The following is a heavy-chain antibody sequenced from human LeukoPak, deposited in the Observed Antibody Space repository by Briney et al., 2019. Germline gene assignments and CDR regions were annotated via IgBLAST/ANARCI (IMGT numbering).Heavy chain of an antibody. V-gene: IGHV3-48*03. CDR2: ISSSGSNI. D-gene: IGHD3-10*01. CDR1: GFAFSSFE. CDR3: ARIYFGAGSYRY. Sequence: GGSLRLSCAASGFAFSSFEMNWIRQAPGKGLEWVSSISSSGSNIYYADSVKGRFTISRDNAKNSLYLQMDSLRAEDTAVYYCARIYFGAGSYRYWGQATLVTVSS. J-gene: IGHJ4*02.